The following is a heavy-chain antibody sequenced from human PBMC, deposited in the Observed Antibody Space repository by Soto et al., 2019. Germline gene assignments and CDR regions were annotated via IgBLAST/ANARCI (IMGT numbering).Heavy chain of an antibody. CDR2: IFYSGST. J-gene: IGHJ5*01. CDR3: AGRRSGDPCFDP. CDR1: GGSISSYY. D-gene: IGHD3-10*01. Sequence: PSETLSLTCTVSGGSISSYYWSWIRRPPGKRLEWIGYIFYSGSTNYDPSLKRRVTISLDTSRNQFSLTLRSVTAADTAVYYCAGRRSGDPCFDPWGQGTLVTVSS. V-gene: IGHV4-59*01.